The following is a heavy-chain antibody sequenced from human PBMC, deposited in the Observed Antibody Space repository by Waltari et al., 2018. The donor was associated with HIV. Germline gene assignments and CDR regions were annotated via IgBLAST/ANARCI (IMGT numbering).Heavy chain of an antibody. CDR2: IRSRGNSYAT. V-gene: IGHV3-73*02. CDR3: TRALAY. CDR1: GFTFSASA. J-gene: IGHJ4*02. D-gene: IGHD3-16*01. Sequence: EVQLVEFGGGLVQPGGSLRVSWAAPGFTFSASAIHWVHQACGKGLDWVGRIRSRGNSYATAYGSSVKGRFTVSRDDSKNTAYLQMTNLKTEDTAVYYFTRALAYWGQGTLVTVSP.